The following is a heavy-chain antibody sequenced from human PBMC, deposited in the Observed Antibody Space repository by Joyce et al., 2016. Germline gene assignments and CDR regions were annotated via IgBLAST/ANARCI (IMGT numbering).Heavy chain of an antibody. Sequence: QVQLVQSGAEVKKPGASVKVSCKASAYSSTDYYIHWVRQAPGQGLQWMGRINPDSGGTHYAQKFPGRVTMTTDTSISTAYMELSRLRSDDTAVYFCARGPMPPYAFDVWGQGTMVTVSS. J-gene: IGHJ3*01. D-gene: IGHD2-2*01. V-gene: IGHV1-2*06. CDR3: ARGPMPPYAFDV. CDR2: INPDSGGT. CDR1: AYSSTDYY.